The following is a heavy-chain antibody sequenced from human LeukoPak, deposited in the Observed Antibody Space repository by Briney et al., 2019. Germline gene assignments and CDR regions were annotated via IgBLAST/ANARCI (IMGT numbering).Heavy chain of an antibody. CDR3: AGSTVTTSY. CDR2: ISSSGSTI. D-gene: IGHD4-17*01. Sequence: GGSLRLSCAASGFTFSSYEMNWVRQAQGKGLEWVSYISSSGSTIYYADSVKGRFTISRDNAKNSLYLQMNSLRAEDTAVYYCAGSTVTTSYWGQGTLVTVSS. J-gene: IGHJ4*02. CDR1: GFTFSSYE. V-gene: IGHV3-48*03.